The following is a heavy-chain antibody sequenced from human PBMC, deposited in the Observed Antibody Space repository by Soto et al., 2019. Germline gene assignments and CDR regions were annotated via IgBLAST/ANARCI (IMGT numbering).Heavy chain of an antibody. D-gene: IGHD3-3*01. V-gene: IGHV2-5*02. CDR1: GFSLTTSGVG. CDR3: AHRRAIFGVVYGLDV. CDR2: IYWDDDK. Sequence: QITLKESGPTLVKPTQTLTLTCTFSGFSLTTSGVGVGWIRQPPGKALEWLALIYWDDDKRYSPSLKSRLTIPQDTSKNQVVLTMTNMDPVDTGTYYCAHRRAIFGVVYGLDVWGQGTTVTVSS. J-gene: IGHJ6*02.